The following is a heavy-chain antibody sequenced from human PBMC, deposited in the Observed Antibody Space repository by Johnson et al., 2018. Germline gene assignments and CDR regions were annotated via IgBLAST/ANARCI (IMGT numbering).Heavy chain of an antibody. D-gene: IGHD6-13*01. CDR2: LSGSGGST. CDR1: RFTFSSHA. CDR3: ARPYSSSWYYYYMDV. V-gene: IGHV3-23*04. Sequence: EQLVEAGGGLVEDGGSLGLCCAASRFTFSSHAMSWVRQAPGKGLEWVSALSGSGGSTYFADSVKGRFTISRDNSKNTVYLQLNRLRAEDTAVYYCARPYSSSWYYYYMDVWGKGTTVTVSS. J-gene: IGHJ6*03.